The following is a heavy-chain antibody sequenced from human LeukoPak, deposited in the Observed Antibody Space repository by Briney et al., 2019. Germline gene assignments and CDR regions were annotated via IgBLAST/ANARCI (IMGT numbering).Heavy chain of an antibody. Sequence: GGSLRLSCAASGFTFSTYGMHWVRQAPDKGLEWVAIMWYDGSNKYYADSVKGRFTISRDNSKNTLYLQMNSLRAEDTAVYYCARCGSGSYYMDYWGQGTLVTVSS. CDR3: ARCGSGSYYMDY. D-gene: IGHD3-10*01. CDR1: GFTFSTYG. J-gene: IGHJ4*02. CDR2: MWYDGSNK. V-gene: IGHV3-33*01.